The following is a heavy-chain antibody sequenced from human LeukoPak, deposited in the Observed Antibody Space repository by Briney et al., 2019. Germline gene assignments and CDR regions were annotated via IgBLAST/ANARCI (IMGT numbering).Heavy chain of an antibody. D-gene: IGHD4-17*01. Sequence: TGGSLRLSCAASGFTFSSYSMNWVRQAPGKGLEWVSSISSSSSYIYYADSVKGRFTISRDNAKNSLYLQMNSLRAEDTAVYYCARGPHYGDSPFDYWGQGTLVTVSS. CDR2: ISSSSSYI. J-gene: IGHJ4*02. CDR1: GFTFSSYS. CDR3: ARGPHYGDSPFDY. V-gene: IGHV3-21*01.